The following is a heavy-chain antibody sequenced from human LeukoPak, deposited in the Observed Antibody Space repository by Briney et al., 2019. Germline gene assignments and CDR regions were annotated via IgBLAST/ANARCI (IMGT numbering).Heavy chain of an antibody. CDR1: GFTFNTYG. V-gene: IGHV3-23*01. CDR2: ISGSGGAT. Sequence: GGSLRLSCAASGFTFNTYGMSWVRQAPGKGLEWVSGISGSGGATYYADSVKGRFTISRDDPHNTLYLQMNSLRAEDTAVYYCARNYDVLTGYPYYFDHWGQGILVTVSS. J-gene: IGHJ4*02. CDR3: ARNYDVLTGYPYYFDH. D-gene: IGHD3-9*01.